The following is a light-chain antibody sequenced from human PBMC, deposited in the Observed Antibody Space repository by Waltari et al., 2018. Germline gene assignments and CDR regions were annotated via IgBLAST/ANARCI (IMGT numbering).Light chain of an antibody. Sequence: EIVMTQSPATLSVSPGERATLSCRASQSVSSNLAWYQQKPGQAPRLLIYGASTRATGIPARFSGRGSGTEFTLTISSLQSEDFAVDYCQQYNNWPPTFGGGTKVEIK. V-gene: IGKV3-15*01. CDR2: GAS. CDR3: QQYNNWPPT. CDR1: QSVSSN. J-gene: IGKJ4*01.